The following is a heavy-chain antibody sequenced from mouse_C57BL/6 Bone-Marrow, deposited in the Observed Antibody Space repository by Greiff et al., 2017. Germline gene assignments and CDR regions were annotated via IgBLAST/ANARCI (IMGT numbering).Heavy chain of an antibody. J-gene: IGHJ1*03. CDR1: GFNIKDYY. D-gene: IGHD1-1*01. V-gene: IGHV14-2*01. Sequence: EVMLVESGAELVKPGASVKLSCTASGFNIKDYYMHWVKQRTEQGLEWIGRIDPEDGETKYAPKFQGKATITADTSSNTAYLQLSSLTSEDTAVYYCARGGLLLRCYWYCEVWGTGTTVTVSS. CDR2: IDPEDGET. CDR3: ARGGLLLRCYWYCEV.